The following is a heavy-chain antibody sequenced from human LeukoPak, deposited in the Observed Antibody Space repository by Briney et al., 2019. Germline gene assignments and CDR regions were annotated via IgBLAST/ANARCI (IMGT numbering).Heavy chain of an antibody. J-gene: IGHJ4*02. CDR2: INQDGSEK. V-gene: IGHV3-7*01. CDR1: GFTFSNYW. CDR3: AREQVDY. Sequence: GGSLRLSCVASGFTFSNYWMSWVRQAPGKGLEWVANINQDGSEKYYVDSVKGRFTISRDNAKNSLYLQMNRLRAEDTAVYYCAREQVDYWGQGTLVTVSS.